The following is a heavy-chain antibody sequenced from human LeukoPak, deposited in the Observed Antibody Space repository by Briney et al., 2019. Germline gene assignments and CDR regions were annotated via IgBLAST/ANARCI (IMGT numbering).Heavy chain of an antibody. V-gene: IGHV4-59*01. Sequence: SETLSLTCTVSGGSISSYYWSWIRQPPGKGLEWIGYISSSGSTNYNPSLESRVTISGDTSKNQFSLKLTSVSAADTALYYCARGRGYCSSTSCANFDYWGQGSLVTVSS. D-gene: IGHD2-2*01. CDR1: GGSISSYY. J-gene: IGHJ4*02. CDR3: ARGRGYCSSTSCANFDY. CDR2: ISSSGST.